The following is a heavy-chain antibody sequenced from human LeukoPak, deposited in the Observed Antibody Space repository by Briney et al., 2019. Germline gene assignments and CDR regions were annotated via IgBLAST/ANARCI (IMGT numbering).Heavy chain of an antibody. V-gene: IGHV4-34*01. J-gene: IGHJ4*02. D-gene: IGHD3-10*01. CDR2: INHSGST. Sequence: PSETLSLTCTVSGGSISTYFWSWIRQPPGKGLEWIGEINHSGSTNYNPSLKSRVTISVDTSKNQFSLKLSSVTAADTAVYYCAGRGFKSRRDYWGQGTLVTVSS. CDR1: GGSISTYF. CDR3: AGRGFKSRRDY.